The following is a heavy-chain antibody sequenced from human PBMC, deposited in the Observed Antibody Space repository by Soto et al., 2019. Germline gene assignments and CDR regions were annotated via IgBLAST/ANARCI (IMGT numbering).Heavy chain of an antibody. Sequence: GGSLRLSCAASGFTFSSLALHWVRQAPGKGLEWVAVISYDGSNDYYADSVKGRFTISRDNSKNTLYLQMSSLRPEDTAVYYCARSLAVAGSGPDYWGQGTLVTVSS. J-gene: IGHJ4*02. CDR2: ISYDGSND. CDR3: ARSLAVAGSGPDY. V-gene: IGHV3-30-3*01. D-gene: IGHD6-19*01. CDR1: GFTFSSLA.